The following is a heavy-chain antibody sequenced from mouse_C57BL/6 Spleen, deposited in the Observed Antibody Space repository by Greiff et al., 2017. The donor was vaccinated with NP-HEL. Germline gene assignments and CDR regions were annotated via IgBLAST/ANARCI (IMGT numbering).Heavy chain of an antibody. J-gene: IGHJ2*01. CDR2: IWSVGST. Sequence: VQLQQSGPGLVQPSQSLSITCTVSGFSLTSYGVHWVRQSPGKGLEWLGVIWSVGSTDYNAAFISRLSISKDNSKSQVFFKMNSLQADDTAIDYCARTGFDYWGQGTTLTVSS. CDR3: ARTGFDY. CDR1: GFSLTSYG. V-gene: IGHV2-2*01.